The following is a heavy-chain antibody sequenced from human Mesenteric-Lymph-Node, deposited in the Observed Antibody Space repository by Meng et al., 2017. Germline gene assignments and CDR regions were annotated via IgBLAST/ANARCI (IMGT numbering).Heavy chain of an antibody. D-gene: IGHD6-6*01. CDR2: IKSKTDGGTT. V-gene: IGHV3-15*01. J-gene: IGHJ3*02. CDR3: TTVVPLWDPKTDDAFDI. CDR1: GFTFSNAW. Sequence: GESLKISCAASGFTFSNAWMSWVRQAPGKGLEWVGRIKSKTDGGTTDYAAPVKGRFTISRDDSKNTLYLQMNSLKTEDTAVYYCTTVVPLWDPKTDDAFDIWGQGTMVTVSS.